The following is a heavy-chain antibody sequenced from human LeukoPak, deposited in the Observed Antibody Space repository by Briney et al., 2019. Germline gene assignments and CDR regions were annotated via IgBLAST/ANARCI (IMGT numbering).Heavy chain of an antibody. CDR2: IYYSGST. V-gene: IGHV4-59*01. CDR1: GGSISSYY. D-gene: IGHD3-10*01. Sequence: SETLSLTCTVSGGSISSYYWSWIRQPPGKGLEWIGYIYYSGSTNYNPSLKSRVTISVDTSKNQFSLKLSSVTAADTAVYYCAGRRWFGELLIDPWGQGTLVTVSS. CDR3: AGRRWFGELLIDP. J-gene: IGHJ5*02.